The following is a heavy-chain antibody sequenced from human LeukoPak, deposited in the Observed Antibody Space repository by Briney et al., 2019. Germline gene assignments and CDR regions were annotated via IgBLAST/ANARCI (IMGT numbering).Heavy chain of an antibody. CDR1: GFTFSSCW. V-gene: IGHV3-7*04. Sequence: GGSLRLSCAASGFTFSSCWMSWVRQAPGKGLEWVATIKHAGSVKNYVDSLKGRFTISRDNAKNSLYLQMNSLRDEDTAVYCCARPPPRRDGSGWNYFDYWGQGALVTVSS. CDR2: IKHAGSVK. J-gene: IGHJ4*02. CDR3: ARPPPRRDGSGWNYFDY. D-gene: IGHD6-19*01.